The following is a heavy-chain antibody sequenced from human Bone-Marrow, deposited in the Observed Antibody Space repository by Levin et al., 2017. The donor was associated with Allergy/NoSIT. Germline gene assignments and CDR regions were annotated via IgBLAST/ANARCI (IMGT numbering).Heavy chain of an antibody. Sequence: AASVKVSCEASGFDFHIYIMNWVRQAPGKGLEWLSSITTGSNYKYYVDSVRGRFVISRDNGRNSLYLQMNSLRAEDTAVYYCARSHPLTGTTHFSYQDGMDVWGQGTTVTVSS. D-gene: IGHD1/OR15-1a*01. V-gene: IGHV3-21*01. CDR3: ARSHPLTGTTHFSYQDGMDV. J-gene: IGHJ6*02. CDR2: ITTGSNYK. CDR1: GFDFHIYI.